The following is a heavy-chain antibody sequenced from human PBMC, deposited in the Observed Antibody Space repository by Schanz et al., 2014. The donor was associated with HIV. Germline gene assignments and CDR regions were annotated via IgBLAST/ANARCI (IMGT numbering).Heavy chain of an antibody. CDR3: AKPEYDSSGNSQSHFDY. V-gene: IGHV3-23*01. CDR2: ITESGGRT. D-gene: IGHD3-22*01. CDR1: GFAFSNYA. Sequence: EVHLLESGGGLVQPGGSLRLSCAASGFAFSNYAMSWVRQAPGKGLECVSSITESGGRTYYADSVNGRFTISRDNSKNTLYLQMTTLRTEDTAVYYCAKPEYDSSGNSQSHFDYWGQGTLVTVSP. J-gene: IGHJ4*02.